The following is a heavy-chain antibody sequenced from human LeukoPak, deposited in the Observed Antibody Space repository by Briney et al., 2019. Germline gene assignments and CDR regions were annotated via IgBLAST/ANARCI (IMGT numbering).Heavy chain of an antibody. CDR1: GFSLSNSA. D-gene: IGHD3-10*01. Sequence: PGVSLSLSCPASGFSLSNSAMKWVRQAPGKGLEWAAVISYDGYNKYHSDSVNGRFTISRDNSKNTLYLQMNSLRAEDTAVYYCAKDMYYRGSGSYFSVDYWGQGTLVTVSS. CDR3: AKDMYYRGSGSYFSVDY. CDR2: ISYDGYNK. V-gene: IGHV3-30*18. J-gene: IGHJ4*02.